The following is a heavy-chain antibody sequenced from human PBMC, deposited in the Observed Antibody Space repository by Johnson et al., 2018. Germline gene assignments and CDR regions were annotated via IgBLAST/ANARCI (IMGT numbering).Heavy chain of an antibody. V-gene: IGHV3-30*03. Sequence: QVQLVQSGGGVVQPGRSLRLSCAASGFTFSSYGMHWVRQAPGKGLEWVAVISYDGSNKYYADSVKGRFTISRDNSKNTLYLQMNSRRAEDTAVYYWARGQNYYMDVWGKGTTVTVSS. CDR3: ARGQNYYMDV. J-gene: IGHJ6*03. CDR2: ISYDGSNK. CDR1: GFTFSSYG.